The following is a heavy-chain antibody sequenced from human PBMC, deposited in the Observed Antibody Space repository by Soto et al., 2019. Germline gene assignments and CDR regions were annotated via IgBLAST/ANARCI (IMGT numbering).Heavy chain of an antibody. V-gene: IGHV3-11*06. CDR1: GFPFSNYY. CDR2: ISYGTNYT. CDR3: ARDTSCGPSCHSVSDYYAMDG. Sequence: SLSLYCAASGFPFSNYYMSWIRQAPGEGLEGISYISYGTNYTGYADSVKGRFTISRDDAKNTFFLHMNRLRAEDTAVYYCARDTSCGPSCHSVSDYYAMDGWGQGTTVTVS. D-gene: IGHD2-2*01. J-gene: IGHJ6*02.